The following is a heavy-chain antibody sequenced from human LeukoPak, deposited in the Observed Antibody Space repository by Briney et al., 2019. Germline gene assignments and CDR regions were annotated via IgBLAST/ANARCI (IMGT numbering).Heavy chain of an antibody. Sequence: GGSLRLSCAASGFSLSSYSMNWVRQAPGKGLVYVSRIKGDGSTISSADSVNGRFTIFRDNAKNTRFLQMDSLRAEDTAVYYCVRGTIAAAGIDYWGQGTLVTVSS. D-gene: IGHD6-13*01. V-gene: IGHV3-74*01. CDR2: IKGDGSTI. CDR3: VRGTIAAAGIDY. J-gene: IGHJ4*02. CDR1: GFSLSSYS.